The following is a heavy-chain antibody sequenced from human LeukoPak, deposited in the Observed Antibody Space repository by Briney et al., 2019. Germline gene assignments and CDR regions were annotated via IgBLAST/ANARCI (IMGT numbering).Heavy chain of an antibody. CDR1: GGSISSYY. V-gene: IGHV4-59*01. D-gene: IGHD3-22*01. CDR2: IYYSGST. CDR3: ARDLGIVARSDAFDI. J-gene: IGHJ3*02. Sequence: SETLSLSCTGSGGSISSYYWSWIRQPPGKGLEWIGYIYYSGSTNYNPSLKSRVTISVDTSKNQFSLKLSSVTAADTAVYYCARDLGIVARSDAFDIWGQGTMVTVSS.